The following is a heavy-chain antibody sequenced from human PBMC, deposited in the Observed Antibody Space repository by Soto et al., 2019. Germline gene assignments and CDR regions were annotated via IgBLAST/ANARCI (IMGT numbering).Heavy chain of an antibody. CDR3: ARVVDIAARSGPETRENWFDP. D-gene: IGHD6-6*01. J-gene: IGHJ5*02. V-gene: IGHV4-34*01. CDR1: GGSFSGYY. CDR2: INHSGST. Sequence: QVQLQQWGAGLLKPSETLSLTCAVYGGSFSGYYWSWIRQPPGKGLEWIGEINHSGSTNYNPSLKSRVTISVDTSKNQFSLKLSSVTAEDTAVYYCARVVDIAARSGPETRENWFDPWGQGTLVTVSS.